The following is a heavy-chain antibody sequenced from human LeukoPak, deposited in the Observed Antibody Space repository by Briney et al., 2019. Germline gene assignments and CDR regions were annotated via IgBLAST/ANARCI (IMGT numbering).Heavy chain of an antibody. J-gene: IGHJ4*02. CDR2: IYHSGST. V-gene: IGHV4-30-2*01. CDR3: ARGRITMVRGVPTPPYFDY. D-gene: IGHD3-10*01. Sequence: SETLSLTCAVSGGSISSGGYSWSWIRQPPGKGLEWIGYIYHSGSTYYNPSLKSRVTISVDRSKNQFSLKLSSVTAADTAVYYCARGRITMVRGVPTPPYFDYWGQGTLVTVSS. CDR1: GGSISSGGYS.